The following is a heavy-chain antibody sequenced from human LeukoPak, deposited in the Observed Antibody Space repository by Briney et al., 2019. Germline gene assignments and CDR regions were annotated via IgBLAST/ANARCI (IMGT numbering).Heavy chain of an antibody. V-gene: IGHV3-21*01. CDR3: ARKDSGSYYPDY. Sequence: GGSLRLSCAASGFTFSSYSMNWVRQAPGKGLEWVSSISSSSSYIYYADSVKGRFTISRDNAKNSLYLQMNSLRAEDTAVYYCARKDSGSYYPDYWGQGTLVTVSS. D-gene: IGHD1-26*01. CDR1: GFTFSSYS. J-gene: IGHJ4*02. CDR2: ISSSSSYI.